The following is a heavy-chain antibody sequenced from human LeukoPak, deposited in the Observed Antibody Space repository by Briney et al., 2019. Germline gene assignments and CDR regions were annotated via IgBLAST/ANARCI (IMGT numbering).Heavy chain of an antibody. CDR1: GFTFSESW. Sequence: GGSLRLSCVVSGFTFSESWMTWVRQDPGKGLEWVANIEQDGSKKDYVDSVKGRFTISRDNAKNSLFLQMNSLRAEDTGVYYCGRGLGWLVDYWGQGTLVTVSS. CDR3: GRGLGWLVDY. CDR2: IEQDGSKK. D-gene: IGHD5-24*01. J-gene: IGHJ4*02. V-gene: IGHV3-7*01.